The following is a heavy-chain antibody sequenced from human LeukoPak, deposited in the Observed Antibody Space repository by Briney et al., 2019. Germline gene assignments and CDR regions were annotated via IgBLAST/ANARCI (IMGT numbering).Heavy chain of an antibody. D-gene: IGHD3-9*01. CDR3: ATAGIDYDILTGYRFDY. CDR1: GYTLTELS. J-gene: IGHJ4*02. V-gene: IGHV1-24*01. CDR2: FDPEDGET. Sequence: ASVKVSCKVSGYTLTELSMHWVRQGPGKGLEWVGGFDPEDGETIYAQKFQGRVTMTEDTSTDTAYMELSSLRSEDTAVYYCATAGIDYDILTGYRFDYWGQGTLVTVSS.